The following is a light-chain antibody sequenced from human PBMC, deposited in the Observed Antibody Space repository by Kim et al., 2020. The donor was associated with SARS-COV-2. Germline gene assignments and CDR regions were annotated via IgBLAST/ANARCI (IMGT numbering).Light chain of an antibody. V-gene: IGKV1-5*03. CDR2: KAS. J-gene: IGKJ2*02. CDR1: QSISSW. CDR3: QQYNNYPCT. Sequence: DIQMTQSHSTLSASVGDRVTITCRASQSISSWLAWYQQKPGKAPKLLIYKASSLESGVPSRFSGSGSGTEFTLTISSLQPDDFATYYCQQYNNYPCTFGQGTKLEI.